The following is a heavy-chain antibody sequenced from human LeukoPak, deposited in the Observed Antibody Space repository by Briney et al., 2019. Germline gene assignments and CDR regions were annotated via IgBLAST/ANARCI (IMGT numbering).Heavy chain of an antibody. V-gene: IGHV4-4*07. D-gene: IGHD2-2*01. Sequence: SETLSLTCTVSGDSISRYYWSWIRQPAGKGLEYIGRMYNGGTTNYNPSLKSRVTISVDTSRNQFSLILTSVTAADTATYYCARDKGGAQVPAPLYWGQGTPVTVSS. J-gene: IGHJ4*02. CDR2: MYNGGTT. CDR1: GDSISRYY. CDR3: ARDKGGAQVPAPLY.